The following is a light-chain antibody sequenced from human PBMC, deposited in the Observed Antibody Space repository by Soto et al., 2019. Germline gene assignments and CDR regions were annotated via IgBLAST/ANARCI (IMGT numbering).Light chain of an antibody. CDR2: LTSDGSH. CDR3: QTWGTGINWV. V-gene: IGLV4-69*01. J-gene: IGLJ3*02. CDR1: SGHSSYA. Sequence: QVVVTQSPSASASLGASVKLTCTLSSGHSSYAIAWHQLLPEKGPRFLMKLTSDGSHSKGDGIPDRFSGSSSGAERYLTISSLQSEDEADYYCQTWGTGINWVFGGGTKLTVL.